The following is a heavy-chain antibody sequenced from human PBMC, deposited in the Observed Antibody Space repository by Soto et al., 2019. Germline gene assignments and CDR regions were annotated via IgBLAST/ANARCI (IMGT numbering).Heavy chain of an antibody. D-gene: IGHD5-12*01. CDR3: TSVYSGYDLYQLDY. CDR1: GFTFSNAW. Sequence: GGSLRLSCAASGFTFSNAWMSWVRQAPGKGLEWVGRIKSKTDGGTTDYAAPVKGRFTISRDDSKNTLYLQMNSLKTEDTAVYYCTSVYSGYDLYQLDYWGQGTLVTVSS. J-gene: IGHJ4*02. V-gene: IGHV3-15*01. CDR2: IKSKTDGGTT.